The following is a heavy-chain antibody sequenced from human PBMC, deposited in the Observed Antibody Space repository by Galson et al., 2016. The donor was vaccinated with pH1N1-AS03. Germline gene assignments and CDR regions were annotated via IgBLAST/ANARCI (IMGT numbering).Heavy chain of an antibody. CDR1: GFTFSSYA. J-gene: IGHJ4*02. V-gene: IGHV3-64*01. CDR3: VTDGTFGSTIEH. D-gene: IGHD2-15*01. Sequence: SLRLSCAASGFTFSSYAMYWVRQAPGKGLEYVSVISGNGFSTYYANSVKDRFTISRDNTKNSLFLHMNSLRAEDTAVYYCVTDGTFGSTIEHWGQGTLVTVPS. CDR2: ISGNGFST.